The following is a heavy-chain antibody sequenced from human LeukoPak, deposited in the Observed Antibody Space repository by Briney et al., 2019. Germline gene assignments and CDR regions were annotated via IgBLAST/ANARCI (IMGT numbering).Heavy chain of an antibody. V-gene: IGHV3-15*01. J-gene: IGHJ6*03. Sequence: GGSLRLSCAASGFTFTNAWMSWVRQAPGKGLEWVGRIKRKTDGGTTDYAAPVKGRFTISRDDSKNTLYLQMKNLKTEDTAVYYCTTDLRPYTSSYYGYYYYMDVWGKGTTVTVSS. D-gene: IGHD6-6*01. CDR2: IKRKTDGGTT. CDR3: TTDLRPYTSSYYGYYYYMDV. CDR1: GFTFTNAW.